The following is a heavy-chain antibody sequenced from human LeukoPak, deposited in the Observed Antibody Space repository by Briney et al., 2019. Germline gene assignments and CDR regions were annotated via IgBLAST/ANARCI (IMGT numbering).Heavy chain of an antibody. V-gene: IGHV4-34*01. CDR1: GGSFSGYY. CDR2: INHSGST. J-gene: IGHJ5*02. Sequence: WETLSLTCAVYGGSFSGYYWSWIRQPPGKGLEWIGEINHSGSTNYNPSLKSRVTISVDTSKNQFSLKLSSVTAADTAVYYCARSRMVRGPFDPWGQGTLVTVSS. CDR3: ARSRMVRGPFDP. D-gene: IGHD3-10*01.